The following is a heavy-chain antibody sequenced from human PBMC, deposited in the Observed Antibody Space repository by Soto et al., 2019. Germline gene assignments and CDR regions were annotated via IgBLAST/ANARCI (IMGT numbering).Heavy chain of an antibody. D-gene: IGHD5-12*01. CDR3: ARLYSGYDHDAFDI. J-gene: IGHJ3*02. CDR1: GGSISSYY. CDR2: IYYSGST. Sequence: SETLSLTCTVSGGSISSYYWSWIRQPPGKGLEWIGYIYYSGSTNYNPSLKSRFTISIDTSKNQFSLKLSSVTAADTAVYYCARLYSGYDHDAFDIWGQGTMVTVSS. V-gene: IGHV4-59*08.